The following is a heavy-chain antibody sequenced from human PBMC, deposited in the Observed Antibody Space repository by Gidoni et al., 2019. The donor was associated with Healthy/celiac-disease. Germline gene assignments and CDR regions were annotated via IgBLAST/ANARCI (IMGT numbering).Heavy chain of an antibody. CDR3: ARESSGGYYDYVWGSYGDAFDI. CDR1: GFTFSTYG. V-gene: IGHV3-33*01. Sequence: QVQLVESGGGVVQPGRSLRLSCAASGFTFSTYGMPWVRQAPGKGLEWVAVIWYDGSNKYYADSVKGRFTISRDNSKNTLYLQMNSLRAEDTAVYYCARESSGGYYDYVWGSYGDAFDIWGQGTMVTVSS. J-gene: IGHJ3*02. CDR2: IWYDGSNK. D-gene: IGHD3-16*01.